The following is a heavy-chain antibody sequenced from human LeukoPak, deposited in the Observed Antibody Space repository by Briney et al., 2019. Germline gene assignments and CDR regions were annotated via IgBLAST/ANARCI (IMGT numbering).Heavy chain of an antibody. D-gene: IGHD4-11*01. CDR2: INAGNGNT. CDR3: ARPSTVTTDYYYMDV. CDR1: GYTFTSYG. Sequence: ASVKVSCKASGYTFTSYGISWVRQAPGQRLEWMGWINAGNGNTKYSQEFQGRVTMTTDTSTSTAYMELRSLRSDDTAVYYCARPSTVTTDYYYMDVWGKGTTVTVSS. J-gene: IGHJ6*03. V-gene: IGHV1-18*01.